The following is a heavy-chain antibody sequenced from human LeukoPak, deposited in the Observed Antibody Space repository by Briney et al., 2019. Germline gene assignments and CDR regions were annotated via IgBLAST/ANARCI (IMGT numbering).Heavy chain of an antibody. J-gene: IGHJ4*02. D-gene: IGHD5-12*01. CDR1: GFTFSSYS. CDR2: ISSSSSYI. Sequence: GGSLRLSCAASGFTFSSYSMNWVRQAPGKGLEWVSSISSSSSYIYYADSVKGRFTISRDNAKNSLYLQMNSLRAEDTAVYYXXXXXGYDYPPGLPDDYWGQGTLVTVSS. V-gene: IGHV3-21*01. CDR3: XXXXGYDYPPGLPDDY.